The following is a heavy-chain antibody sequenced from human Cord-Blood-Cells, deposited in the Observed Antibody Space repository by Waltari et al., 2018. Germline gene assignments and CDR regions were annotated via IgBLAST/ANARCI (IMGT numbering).Heavy chain of an antibody. CDR3: AWSYCGGDCYSKLGY. J-gene: IGHJ4*02. CDR1: GYTFTGYY. CDR2: INPNSGGT. D-gene: IGHD2-21*01. Sequence: QVQLVQSGAEVKKPGASVKVSCKASGYTFTGYYMHWVRQAPGQGLEWMGWINPNSGGTNDAQKFEGRVTMTRDTSISTAYMELSRLRSDDTAVYYCAWSYCGGDCYSKLGYWGQGTLVTVSS. V-gene: IGHV1-2*02.